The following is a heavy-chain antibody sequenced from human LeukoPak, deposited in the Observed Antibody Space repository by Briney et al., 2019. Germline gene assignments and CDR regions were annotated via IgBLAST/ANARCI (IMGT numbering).Heavy chain of an antibody. CDR2: ISSSSSYT. Sequence: GGSLRLSCAASGFTFSDHHMSWIRQAPGKGLEWVSYISSSSSYTNYADSVKGRFTISRDNPKSTLYLQMHSLRAEDTAVYYCAREISRFGIWGQGTLVTVSS. J-gene: IGHJ4*02. CDR3: AREISRFGI. V-gene: IGHV3-11*06. D-gene: IGHD3-16*01. CDR1: GFTFSDHH.